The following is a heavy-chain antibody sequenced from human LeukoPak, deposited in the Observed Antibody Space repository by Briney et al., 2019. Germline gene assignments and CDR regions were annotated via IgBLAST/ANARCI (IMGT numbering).Heavy chain of an antibody. D-gene: IGHD4-17*01. CDR2: ISAGASST. Sequence: GGSLRLSCVASGFTFSSYAMTWVRQAPGKGLEWVSSISAGASSTNYADSVKGRFTISRDNSKNTLYLQMNNLRAEDTAVYYCARDRLHYGEYEKTFDYWGQGTLVTVSS. V-gene: IGHV3-23*01. CDR1: GFTFSSYA. CDR3: ARDRLHYGEYEKTFDY. J-gene: IGHJ4*02.